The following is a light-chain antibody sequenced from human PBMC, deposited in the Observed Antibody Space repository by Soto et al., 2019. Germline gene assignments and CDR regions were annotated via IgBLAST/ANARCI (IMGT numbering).Light chain of an antibody. CDR1: SSNIGAGYD. CDR2: GNT. CDR3: QSYDSSLSGYVV. Sequence: QSVLTQPPSVSGAPGQRVTISCTGSSSNIGAGYDVHWYQQLPGTAPKVLIYGNTNRPSGVPDRFSGSRSGTSASLAITGLQAEDEADYYGQSYDSSLSGYVVFGGGTQLTVL. J-gene: IGLJ2*01. V-gene: IGLV1-40*01.